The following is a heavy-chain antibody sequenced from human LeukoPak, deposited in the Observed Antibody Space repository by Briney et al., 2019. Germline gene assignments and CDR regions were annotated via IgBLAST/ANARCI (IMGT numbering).Heavy chain of an antibody. D-gene: IGHD3-22*01. CDR2: ISSSSSYI. J-gene: IGHJ3*02. Sequence: GGSLRLSCAASGFTFSSYSMNWVRQAPGKGLEWVSSISSSSSYIYYADSVKGRFTISRDNAKNSLYLQMNSLRAEDTAVYYCAKHSITYSYDSSGYCGSNDAFDIGGKGKMATVSS. CDR1: GFTFSSYS. CDR3: AKHSITYSYDSSGYCGSNDAFDI. V-gene: IGHV3-21*01.